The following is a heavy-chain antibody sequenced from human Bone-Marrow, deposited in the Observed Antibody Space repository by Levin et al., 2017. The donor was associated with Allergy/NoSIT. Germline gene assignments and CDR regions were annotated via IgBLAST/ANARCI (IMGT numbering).Heavy chain of an antibody. J-gene: IGHJ4*02. Sequence: GGSLRLSCAASGFDFGTYGMHWVRQAPHKGLGWVAVIWYDGSNERYAESVKGRFTISRDNSMNTLYLKMNSLRPEDSAVYYCARILMVEILTGYFPGFDSWGRGTLVTVSS. CDR2: IWYDGSNE. V-gene: IGHV3-33*01. CDR3: ARILMVEILTGYFPGFDS. CDR1: GFDFGTYG. D-gene: IGHD3-9*01.